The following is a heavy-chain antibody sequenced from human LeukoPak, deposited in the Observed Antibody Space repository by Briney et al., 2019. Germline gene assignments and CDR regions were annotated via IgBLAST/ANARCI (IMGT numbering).Heavy chain of an antibody. D-gene: IGHD2/OR15-2a*01. CDR2: ISWNSGSM. CDR1: GFTFDDYA. V-gene: IGHV3-9*01. Sequence: GRSLRLSCTGSGFTFDDYAMYWVRHAPGKGLEWVSGISWNSGSMAYADSVKGRFTVSRDNARNSLYLEMSRLRLKDTAFYCXXXXXXXXFLGNPSSYFDSWGQGTLVTVSS. J-gene: IGHJ4*02. CDR3: XXXXXXXFLGNPSSYFDS.